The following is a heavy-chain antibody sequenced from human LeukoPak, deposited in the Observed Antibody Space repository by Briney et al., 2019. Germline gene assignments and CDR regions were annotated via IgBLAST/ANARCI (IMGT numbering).Heavy chain of an antibody. J-gene: IGHJ4*02. CDR3: ANFHSSGWYGFDY. CDR2: ISYDGSNK. D-gene: IGHD6-19*01. Sequence: GGSLRLSCAASGFTFSSYGMHWVRQAPGKGLEWVAVISYDGSNKYYADSVKGRFTISRDNSKNTLYLQMNSLRAEDTAVYYCANFHSSGWYGFDYWGQGTLVTVSS. CDR1: GFTFSSYG. V-gene: IGHV3-30*18.